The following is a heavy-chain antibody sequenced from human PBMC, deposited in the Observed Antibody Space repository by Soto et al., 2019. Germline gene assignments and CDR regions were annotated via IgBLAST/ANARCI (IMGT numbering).Heavy chain of an antibody. CDR1: GFICSSYD. Sequence: GGSLRLSCAASGFICSSYDMSWVRQAPGKGLEWVSTILVDGRTFYVDSVKGRFTISRDSSQNTVYLQMNSLTAGDTALYYCAKETATGGGAFDICGQGTTVTVS. CDR3: AKETATGGGAFDI. CDR2: ILVDGRT. V-gene: IGHV3-23*01. D-gene: IGHD2-8*02. J-gene: IGHJ3*02.